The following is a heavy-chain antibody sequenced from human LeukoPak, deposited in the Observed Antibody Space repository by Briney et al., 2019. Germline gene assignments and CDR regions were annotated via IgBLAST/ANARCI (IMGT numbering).Heavy chain of an antibody. V-gene: IGHV4-59*08. CDR2: IYYSGST. J-gene: IGHJ5*02. D-gene: IGHD3-10*01. CDR1: GGSISSYY. Sequence: SETLSLTCTVSGGSISSYYWSWIRQPPGKGLEWIGYIYYSGSTSYNPSLKSRVTISVDTSKNQFSLKLSSVTAADTAVYYCAGMIRGVPLDWFDPWGQGTLVTVSS. CDR3: AGMIRGVPLDWFDP.